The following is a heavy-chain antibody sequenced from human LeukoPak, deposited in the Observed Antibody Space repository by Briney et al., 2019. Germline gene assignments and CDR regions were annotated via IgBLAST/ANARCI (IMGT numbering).Heavy chain of an antibody. D-gene: IGHD2-21*02. CDR1: GFTFSSYG. CDR2: ISGSGGST. V-gene: IGHV3-23*01. Sequence: GGSLRLSCAASGFTFSSYGMSWVRQAPGKGLEWVSAISGSGGSTYYADSVKGRFTISRDNSKNTLYLQMNSLRAEDTAVYYCAIDNRIVVVTATDWGQGTLVTVSS. J-gene: IGHJ4*02. CDR3: AIDNRIVVVTATD.